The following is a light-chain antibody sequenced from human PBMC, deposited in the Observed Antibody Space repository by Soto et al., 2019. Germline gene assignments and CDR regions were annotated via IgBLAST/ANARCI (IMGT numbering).Light chain of an antibody. CDR3: GSYAGSSNA. CDR1: SSDVGGYNY. J-gene: IGLJ1*01. CDR2: EVN. V-gene: IGLV2-8*01. Sequence: QSVLAQPPSASGSPGQSVAISCTGTSSDVGGYNYVSWYQQHPGKAPKLMIYEVNKRPSGVPDRFSGSKSGNTASLTVSGLQAEDEADYYCGSYAGSSNAFGTGTKVTVL.